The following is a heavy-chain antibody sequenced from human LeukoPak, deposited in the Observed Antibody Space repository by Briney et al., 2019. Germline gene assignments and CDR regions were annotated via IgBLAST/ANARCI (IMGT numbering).Heavy chain of an antibody. CDR2: INHSGYT. CDR3: TSMTVGHDY. D-gene: IGHD4/OR15-4a*01. J-gene: IGHJ4*02. V-gene: IGHV4-34*01. CDR1: GVSFDVAY. Sequence: SETLSLTCAVSGVSFDVAYWSWVRQTPGKGLEWIGEINHSGYTNDSPSLKSRVTLSIDTSRQQFSLNLRSVTVADTGIYYCTSMTVGHDYWGQGTLVTVSS.